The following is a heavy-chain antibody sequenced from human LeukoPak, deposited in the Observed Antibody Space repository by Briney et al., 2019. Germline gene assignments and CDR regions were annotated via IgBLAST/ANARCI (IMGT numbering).Heavy chain of an antibody. J-gene: IGHJ6*02. CDR1: GESFSGYY. D-gene: IGHD2-21*02. V-gene: IGHV4-34*01. Sequence: SETLSLTCAVYGESFSGYYWSWIRQPPGKGLEWIGKINDSGTTNYNPSLKSRVTISIDSSKNQFSLNLSSVTAADTAVYCCARGASCGSDCYWDDYYYYGSDVWDQGTTVTVSS. CDR2: INDSGTT. CDR3: ARGASCGSDCYWDDYYYYGSDV.